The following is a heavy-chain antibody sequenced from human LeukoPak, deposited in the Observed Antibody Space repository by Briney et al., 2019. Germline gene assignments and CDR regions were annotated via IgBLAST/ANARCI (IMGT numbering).Heavy chain of an antibody. CDR2: FDPEDGET. CDR1: GGTFSSYA. J-gene: IGHJ4*02. Sequence: ASVKVSCKASGGTFSSYAISWVRQAPGQGLEWMGGFDPEDGETIYAQKFQGRVIMTEDTSTDTAYMELSSLRSEDTAVYYCATSGSYYRPFDYWGQGTLVTVSS. V-gene: IGHV1-24*01. D-gene: IGHD1-26*01. CDR3: ATSGSYYRPFDY.